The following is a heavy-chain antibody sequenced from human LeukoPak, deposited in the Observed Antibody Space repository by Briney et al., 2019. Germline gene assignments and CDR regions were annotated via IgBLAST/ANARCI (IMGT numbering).Heavy chain of an antibody. CDR3: ARDTANLIAAAGTDPGYYFDY. CDR2: IYYSGST. Sequence: SQTLSLTCTVSGGSISRGDYYWSWIRQPPGKGLEWIGYIYYSGSTYYNPSLKSRVTISVDTSKNQFSLKLSSVTAADTAVYYCARDTANLIAAAGTDPGYYFDYWGQGTLVTGSS. J-gene: IGHJ4*02. CDR1: GGSISRGDYY. V-gene: IGHV4-30-4*01. D-gene: IGHD6-13*01.